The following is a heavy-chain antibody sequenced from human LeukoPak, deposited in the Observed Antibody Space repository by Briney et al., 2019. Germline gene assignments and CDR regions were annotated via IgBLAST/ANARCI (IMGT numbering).Heavy chain of an antibody. V-gene: IGHV3-7*01. J-gene: IGHJ4*02. CDR1: GFTFSSYE. CDR3: ASQQYTYGYLLAY. Sequence: GGSLRLSCAASGFTFSSYEMNWVRQAPGKGLEWVANIKQDGSEKYYLGSVKGRFTISRDNAKNSLYLQMNSLRAEDTAVYYCASQQYTYGYLLAYWGQGILVTVSS. CDR2: IKQDGSEK. D-gene: IGHD5-18*01.